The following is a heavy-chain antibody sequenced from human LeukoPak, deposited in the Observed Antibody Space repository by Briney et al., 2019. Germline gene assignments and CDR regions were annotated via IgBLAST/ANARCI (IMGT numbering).Heavy chain of an antibody. Sequence: ASVKVSCKASGYAFTSFGLNWVRQAPGQGLEWMGWINTNTGNPTYAQGFTGRFVFSLDTSVSTAYLQISSLKAEDTAVYYCARASVAVADDFDYWGQGTLVTVSS. CDR2: INTNTGNP. CDR1: GYAFTSFG. V-gene: IGHV7-4-1*02. D-gene: IGHD6-19*01. CDR3: ARASVAVADDFDY. J-gene: IGHJ4*02.